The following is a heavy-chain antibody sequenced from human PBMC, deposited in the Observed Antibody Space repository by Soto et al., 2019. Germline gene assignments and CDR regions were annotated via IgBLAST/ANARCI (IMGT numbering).Heavy chain of an antibody. J-gene: IGHJ6*03. CDR1: AYSFTSYW. CDR3: ARHVEVYDFWKGPGDYYFYMDV. D-gene: IGHD3-3*01. Sequence: GESLKISCKASAYSFTSYWIGWVRQMPGKGLEWVGSIYPGDSDVRYSPSFQGQVTISVDKSISTAYLQWSSLKASDAAIYYCARHVEVYDFWKGPGDYYFYMDVWGRRTTVTVSS. CDR2: IYPGDSDV. V-gene: IGHV5-51*01.